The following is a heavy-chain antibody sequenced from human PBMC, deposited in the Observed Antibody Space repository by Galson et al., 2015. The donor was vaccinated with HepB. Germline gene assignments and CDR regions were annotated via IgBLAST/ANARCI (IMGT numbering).Heavy chain of an antibody. CDR3: AKGSRSWYESVSFHS. Sequence: SLRLSCAASGFTFSSYAMSWVRQAPGKGLEWVSPINGSGGSTDYADSVKGRFTISRDNSKNTLYLQMNSLRAEDTAVYYCAKGSRSWYESVSFHSWGQATPVAVSS. CDR2: INGSGGST. CDR1: GFTFSSYA. D-gene: IGHD6-13*01. V-gene: IGHV3-23*01. J-gene: IGHJ4*02.